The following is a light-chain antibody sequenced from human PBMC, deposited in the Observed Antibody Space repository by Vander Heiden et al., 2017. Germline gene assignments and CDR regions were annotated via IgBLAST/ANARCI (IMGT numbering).Light chain of an antibody. CDR1: SSDVGGYDY. CDR3: ASYTSRSTVV. V-gene: IGLV2-14*03. J-gene: IGLJ2*01. CDR2: DVS. Sequence: QSALTQPASASGSPGQSIPISCTGTSSDVGGYDYVSWYQQYPGKTPKLMIYDVSNRPAGVSDRFSGSKSGNTASLTISGLQAEDEADYYCASYTSRSTVVFGGGTKLTVL.